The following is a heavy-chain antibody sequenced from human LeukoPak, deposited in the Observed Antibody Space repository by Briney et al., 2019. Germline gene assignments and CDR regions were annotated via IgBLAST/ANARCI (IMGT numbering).Heavy chain of an antibody. CDR3: ARTGVLLWFGTFDY. CDR2: IYHSGST. V-gene: IGHV4-59*12. CDR1: GDSISSYY. J-gene: IGHJ4*02. Sequence: SETLSLTCTVSGDSISSYYWSWIRQPPGKGLEWIGEIYHSGSTNYNPSLKSRVTISVDKSKNQFSLKLSSVTAADTAVYYCARTGVLLWFGTFDYWGQGTLVTVSS. D-gene: IGHD3-10*01.